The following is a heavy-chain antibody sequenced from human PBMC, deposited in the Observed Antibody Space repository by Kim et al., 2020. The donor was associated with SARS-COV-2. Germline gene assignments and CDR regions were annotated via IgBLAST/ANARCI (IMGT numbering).Heavy chain of an antibody. Sequence: NKYYADSVKGRFTISRDNSKNTLYLQMNSLRVEDTAVYYCARGLDDYGDYWGQGTLVTVSS. D-gene: IGHD5-12*01. J-gene: IGHJ4*02. CDR3: ARGLDDYGDY. CDR2: NK. V-gene: IGHV3-30*01.